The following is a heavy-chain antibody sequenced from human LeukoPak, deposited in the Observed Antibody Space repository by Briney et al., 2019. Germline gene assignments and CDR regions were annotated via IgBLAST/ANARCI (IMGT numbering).Heavy chain of an antibody. CDR2: IYHSGST. J-gene: IGHJ4*02. CDR1: GGSISSGGYY. D-gene: IGHD3-3*01. CDR3: ARVLLSGYPYFDY. V-gene: IGHV4-30-2*01. Sequence: PSETLSLTCTVSGGSISSGGYYWRWIRQPPGKGLEWIGYIYHSGSTYYNPSLKSRVTISVDRSKNQFSLKLSSVTAAGTAVYYCARVLLSGYPYFDYWGQGTLVTVSS.